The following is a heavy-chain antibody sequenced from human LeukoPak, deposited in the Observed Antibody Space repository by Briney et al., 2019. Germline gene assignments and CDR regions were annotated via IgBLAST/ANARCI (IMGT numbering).Heavy chain of an antibody. CDR3: AKDGEVYNWNYFDY. CDR2: ISHDGSIK. V-gene: IGHV3-30*18. Sequence: GGSLRLSCATSGFTLSSYWMHWVRQAPGKGLEWVAVISHDGSIKYYADSVKGRFTISRDNSKNTLYLQMNSLRAEDTAVYYCAKDGEVYNWNYFDYWGQGTLVTVSS. J-gene: IGHJ4*02. CDR1: GFTLSSYW. D-gene: IGHD1-20*01.